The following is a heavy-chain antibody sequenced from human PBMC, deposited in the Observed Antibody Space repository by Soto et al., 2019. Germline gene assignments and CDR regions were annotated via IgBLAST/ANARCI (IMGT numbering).Heavy chain of an antibody. J-gene: IGHJ4*02. Sequence: QVQLVQSGAEVKKPGASVKVSCKASGYTFTSYGISWVRQAPGQGLEWMGWISAYNGNTNYAQKLQGRVTMTTDTPTSTGSMELRSLRADDTAVYCCVGGGDYYDSSGYHPFDYWGQGTLVTVSS. V-gene: IGHV1-18*01. CDR2: ISAYNGNT. CDR1: GYTFTSYG. D-gene: IGHD3-22*01. CDR3: VGGGDYYDSSGYHPFDY.